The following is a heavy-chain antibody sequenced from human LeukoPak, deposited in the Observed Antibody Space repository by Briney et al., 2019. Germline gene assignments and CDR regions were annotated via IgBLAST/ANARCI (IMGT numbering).Heavy chain of an antibody. CDR3: AKDPRGYSC. CDR1: GFTFSKYA. V-gene: IGHV3-23*01. CDR2: ISVSGGST. Sequence: GGSLRLSCAASGFTFSKYAMTWVRQAPGKGLEWVSGISVSGGSTNYADSVKGRFTISRDNSKNTLYLQMNSLRAEDTAVYYCAKDPRGYSCWGQGTLVTVSS. J-gene: IGHJ4*02. D-gene: IGHD5-18*01.